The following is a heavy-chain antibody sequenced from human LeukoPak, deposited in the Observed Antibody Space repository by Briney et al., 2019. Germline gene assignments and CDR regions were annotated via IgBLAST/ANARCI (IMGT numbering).Heavy chain of an antibody. D-gene: IGHD5-24*01. CDR2: INSGSSTI. J-gene: IGHJ3*02. V-gene: IGHV3-48*01. CDR1: GFTFSDYS. Sequence: PGGSLRLPCAASGFTFSDYSMNWVRQAPGKGPEWIAYINSGSSTIYYADSVKGRFTISRDNSKNTLYLQMNSLRAEDTAVYYCARDYGYDAFDIWGQGTMVTVSS. CDR3: ARDYGYDAFDI.